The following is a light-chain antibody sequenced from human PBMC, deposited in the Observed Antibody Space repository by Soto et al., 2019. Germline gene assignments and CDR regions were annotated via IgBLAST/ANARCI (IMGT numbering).Light chain of an antibody. Sequence: EIVVTQSPAPLSVSPGESVTLSCRASQSVSSSLAWYQQRPGQAPRLLIYDASNRATGIPARFSGSGSGTDFTLTISSLEPEDFAIYYCQQRNYWQVTFGQGTRLEIK. CDR1: QSVSSS. V-gene: IGKV3-11*01. J-gene: IGKJ5*01. CDR2: DAS. CDR3: QQRNYWQVT.